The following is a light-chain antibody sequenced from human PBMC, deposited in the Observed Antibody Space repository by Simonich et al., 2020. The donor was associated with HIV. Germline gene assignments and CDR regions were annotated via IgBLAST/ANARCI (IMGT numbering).Light chain of an antibody. J-gene: IGLJ3*02. CDR1: SSDVGGYNS. CDR2: EDT. CDR3: CSYAGSRTWV. Sequence: QSALTQPASMSGSPGQSITISCTGTSSDVGGYNSVSWYQQHPGNAPKLLIYEDTKRPSGISNRFSGSKSGNTASLTISGLQAEDEADYYCCSYAGSRTWVFGGGTKVTVL. V-gene: IGLV2-23*01.